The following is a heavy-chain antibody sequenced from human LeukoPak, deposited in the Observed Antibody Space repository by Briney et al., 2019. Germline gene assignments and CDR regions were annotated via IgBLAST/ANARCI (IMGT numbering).Heavy chain of an antibody. J-gene: IGHJ4*02. CDR3: ARYSAGCYDSSGYDY. Sequence: GASVKVSCKASEYTFTSYYMHWVRQAPGQGLEWMGIINPSGGSTSYAQKFQGRVTMTRDMSTSTVYMELSSLRSEDTAVYYCARYSAGCYDSSGYDYWGQGTLVTVSS. V-gene: IGHV1-46*01. D-gene: IGHD3-22*01. CDR2: INPSGGST. CDR1: EYTFTSYY.